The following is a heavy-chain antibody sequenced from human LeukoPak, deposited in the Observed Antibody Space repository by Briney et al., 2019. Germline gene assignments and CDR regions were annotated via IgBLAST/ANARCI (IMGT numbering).Heavy chain of an antibody. D-gene: IGHD5-18*01. Sequence: GESLKISCAASGFTFSTSAMHWVRQAPGKGLEWVAFIKFDGSNKYYADSVKGRFTISRDNSKNTLYLQMNTLRAEDTAVYYCAGGYSFGFASWGQGTLVAVSP. J-gene: IGHJ4*02. CDR3: AGGYSFGFAS. V-gene: IGHV3-30*02. CDR2: IKFDGSNK. CDR1: GFTFSTSA.